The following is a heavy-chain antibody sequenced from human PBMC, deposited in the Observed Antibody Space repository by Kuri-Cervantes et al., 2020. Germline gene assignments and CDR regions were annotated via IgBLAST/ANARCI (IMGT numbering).Heavy chain of an antibody. CDR1: GVTFSSYR. J-gene: IGHJ6*02. CDR3: ARANFWRGYYGYYYYYGMDV. D-gene: IGHD3-3*01. CDR2: GNSDGSST. Sequence: GGSLRLSCAASGVTFSSYRMHWVRQDPGQGLVLVSRGNSDGSSTSYADSVKGRFTISRDNAKNTLYLQMNSLRAEDTAVYYCARANFWRGYYGYYYYYGMDVWGQGTMVTVSS. V-gene: IGHV3-74*01.